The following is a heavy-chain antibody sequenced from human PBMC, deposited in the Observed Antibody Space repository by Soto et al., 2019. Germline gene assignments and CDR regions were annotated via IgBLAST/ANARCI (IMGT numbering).Heavy chain of an antibody. CDR1: GGTFSSYA. Sequence: RASVKVSCKASGGTFSSYAISWVLQAPGQGLEWMGGIIPIFGTANYAQKFQGRVTITADESTSTAYMELSSLRSEDTAVYYCAALHPRRIWFDPWGQGTLVTVSS. V-gene: IGHV1-69*13. CDR2: IIPIFGTA. CDR3: AALHPRRIWFDP. J-gene: IGHJ5*02.